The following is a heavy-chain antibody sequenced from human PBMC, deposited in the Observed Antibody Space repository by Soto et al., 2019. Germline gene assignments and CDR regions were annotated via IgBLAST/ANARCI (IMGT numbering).Heavy chain of an antibody. J-gene: IGHJ4*02. Sequence: SETLSLTCTVSGGSISSYYWSWIRQPPGKGLEWIGYIYYSGSTNYNPSLKSRVTISVDTSKNQFSLKLSSVTAADTAVYYCARGGGVFGIVVTLDYWGQGTLVTVSS. CDR2: IYYSGST. V-gene: IGHV4-59*01. CDR1: GGSISSYY. D-gene: IGHD2-2*01. CDR3: ARGGGVFGIVVTLDY.